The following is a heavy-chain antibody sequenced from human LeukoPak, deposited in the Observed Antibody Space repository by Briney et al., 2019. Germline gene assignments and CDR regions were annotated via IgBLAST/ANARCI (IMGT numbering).Heavy chain of an antibody. CDR3: ARVQGYCSGGSCYFYYYYGMDV. D-gene: IGHD2-15*01. V-gene: IGHV4-34*01. CDR1: GGSFSGYY. J-gene: IGHJ6*02. Sequence: PSETLSLTCAVYGGSFSGYYWSWIRQPPGKGLEWIGEINHSGSTNYNPSLKSRVTISVDTSKNQFSLKLSSVTAADTAVYYCARVQGYCSGGSCYFYYYYGMDVWGQGTTVTVSS. CDR2: INHSGST.